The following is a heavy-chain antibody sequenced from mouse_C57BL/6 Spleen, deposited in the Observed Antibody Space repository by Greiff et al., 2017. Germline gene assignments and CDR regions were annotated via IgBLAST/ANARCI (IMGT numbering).Heavy chain of an antibody. Sequence: EVQLVESGEGLVQPGGSLKLSCASSGFTFSSYAMSWVRQTPQKRLEWVAYISSGGDYIYYADTVKGRFTISRDNARNTLYLQMSSLKSEDTAMYYCTRNPYGSSLYYFDYWGQGTTLTVSS. V-gene: IGHV5-9-1*02. CDR3: TRNPYGSSLYYFDY. D-gene: IGHD1-1*01. CDR2: ISSGGDYI. CDR1: GFTFSSYA. J-gene: IGHJ2*01.